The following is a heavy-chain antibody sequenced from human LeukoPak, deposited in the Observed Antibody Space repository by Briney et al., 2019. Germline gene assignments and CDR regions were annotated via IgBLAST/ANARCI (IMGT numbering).Heavy chain of an antibody. V-gene: IGHV5-51*01. CDR3: ARTAAAGAGSRYVY. Sequence: GESLKISRKGSGYTFTSYWIGWVRQMPGKGLEWMGIIYPGDSDTRYSPSFQGQVTISADKSISTAYMQWSSLKASDTATYYCARTAAAGAGSRYVYWGQGTLVTVSS. D-gene: IGHD6-13*01. CDR2: IYPGDSDT. J-gene: IGHJ4*02. CDR1: GYTFTSYW.